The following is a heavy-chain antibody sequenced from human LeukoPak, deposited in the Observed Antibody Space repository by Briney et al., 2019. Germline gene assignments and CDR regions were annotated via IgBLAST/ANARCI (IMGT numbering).Heavy chain of an antibody. CDR3: AKDIFPQYKGIAVAGLFDY. CDR1: GFTFDDYA. J-gene: IGHJ4*02. CDR2: ISWDGVST. Sequence: GGSLRLSCAASGFTFDDYAMHWVRQAPGKGLEWVSLISWDGVSTYYADSVKGRFTISRDNSKNSLYLQMNSLRAEDTALYYSAKDIFPQYKGIAVAGLFDYWGQGTLVTVSS. D-gene: IGHD6-19*01. V-gene: IGHV3-43D*04.